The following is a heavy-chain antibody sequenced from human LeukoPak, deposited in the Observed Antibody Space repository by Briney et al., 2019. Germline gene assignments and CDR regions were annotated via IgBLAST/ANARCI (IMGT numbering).Heavy chain of an antibody. CDR2: IYYSGST. J-gene: IGHJ5*02. D-gene: IGHD3-3*01. CDR3: ARVGLYYDFWSGFNWFDP. Sequence: PSETLSLTCTVSGGSISSYYWGWIRQPPGKGLEWIGYIYYSGSTNYNPSLKSRVTISVDTSKNQFSLKLSSVTAADTAVYYCARVGLYYDFWSGFNWFDPWGQGTLVTVSS. V-gene: IGHV4-59*01. CDR1: GGSISSYY.